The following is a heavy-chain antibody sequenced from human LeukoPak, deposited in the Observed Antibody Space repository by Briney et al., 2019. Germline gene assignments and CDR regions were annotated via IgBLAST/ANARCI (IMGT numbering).Heavy chain of an antibody. J-gene: IGHJ4*02. CDR2: ISSSSSHI. V-gene: IGHV3-21*01. D-gene: IGHD7-27*01. CDR1: GFTFSNSN. CDR3: ARDPAKLGTFDS. Sequence: GGSLRLSCAASGFTFSNSNMNWVRQAPGKGLGWVSSISSSSSHIYHADSVKGRFTISRDNAKNSLYLQMDSLRAEDTAVYYCARDPAKLGTFDSWGQGTLVTVSS.